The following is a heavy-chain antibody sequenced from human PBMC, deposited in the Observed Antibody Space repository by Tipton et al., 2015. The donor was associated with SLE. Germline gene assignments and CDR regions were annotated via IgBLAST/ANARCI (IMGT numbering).Heavy chain of an antibody. V-gene: IGHV4-59*01. Sequence: TLSLTCIVSGGSISSYYWSWIRQPPGKGLEWIGYIYYSGSTNYNPSLKSRVTISVDTSKNQFSLKLGSVTAADTAVYYCARHFGRSIEFDYWGQGTLVTVSS. CDR1: GGSISSYY. CDR2: IYYSGST. D-gene: IGHD3/OR15-3a*01. CDR3: ARHFGRSIEFDY. J-gene: IGHJ4*02.